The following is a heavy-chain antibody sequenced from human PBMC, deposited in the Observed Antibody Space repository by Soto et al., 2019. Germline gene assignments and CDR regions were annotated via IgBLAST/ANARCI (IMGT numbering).Heavy chain of an antibody. V-gene: IGHV3-23*01. CDR3: ANNRNSDSSGNFYDY. CDR2: IGGSSRTT. Sequence: EVQLLESGGGLVQPGGSLSLSCAASAFTFNNYAMSWVRQAPGKGLELVSGIGGSSRTTYYADSVTGRFTISRDNSNNTTFLQMNRLSAEDTAVNYWANNRNSDSSGNFYDYWGQGTLVTVS. J-gene: IGHJ4*02. D-gene: IGHD3-22*01. CDR1: AFTFNNYA.